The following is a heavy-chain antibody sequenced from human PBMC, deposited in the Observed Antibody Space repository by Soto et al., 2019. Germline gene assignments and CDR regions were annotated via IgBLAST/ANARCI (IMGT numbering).Heavy chain of an antibody. V-gene: IGHV3-30*18. D-gene: IGHD7-27*01. CDR2: ISYDGSNK. CDR1: GFTFSSYG. J-gene: IGHJ6*01. Sequence: QVQLVESGGGVVQPGRSLRLSCAASGFTFSSYGMHWVRQAPGKGLEWVAVISYDGSNKYYADSVKGRFTISRDNSKNTLYLQMNSLRAEDTAVYYCAKDTNLLNWGGGRNGMDVW. CDR3: AKDTNLLNWGGGRNGMDV.